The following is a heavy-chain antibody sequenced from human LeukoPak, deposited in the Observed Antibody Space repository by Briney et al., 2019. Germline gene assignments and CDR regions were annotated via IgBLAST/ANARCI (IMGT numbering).Heavy chain of an antibody. Sequence: SETLSLTCTVSGGSISSYYWSWVRQPPGKGLEWIGYIYHSGSTNYNPSLKSRVNLSVDMAKNQISLKMSSVTAADTAVYYCAGLVGRYSSGLYYYYFDYWGQGTLVTVSS. CDR2: IYHSGST. CDR3: AGLVGRYSSGLYYYYFDY. CDR1: GGSISSYY. D-gene: IGHD3-22*01. V-gene: IGHV4-59*01. J-gene: IGHJ4*02.